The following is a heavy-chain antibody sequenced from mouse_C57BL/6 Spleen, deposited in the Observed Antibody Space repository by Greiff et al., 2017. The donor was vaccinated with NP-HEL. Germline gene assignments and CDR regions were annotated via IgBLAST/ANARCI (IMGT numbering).Heavy chain of an antibody. CDR1: GYTFTDYH. CDR2: INPNNGGT. CDR3: AREGRRGLYAMDY. D-gene: IGHD2-14*01. V-gene: IGHV1-26*01. J-gene: IGHJ4*01. Sequence: EVQLQQSGPELVKPGASVKISCKASGYTFTDYHMNWVKQSHGKSLEWIGDINPNNGGTSYNQKFKGKATLTVDKSSSTAYMELRSLTSEDSAVYYCAREGRRGLYAMDYWGQGTSVTVSS.